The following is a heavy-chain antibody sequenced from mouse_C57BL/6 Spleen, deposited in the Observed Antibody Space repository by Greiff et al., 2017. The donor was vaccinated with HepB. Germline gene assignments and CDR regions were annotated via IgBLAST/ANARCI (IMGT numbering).Heavy chain of an antibody. CDR2: INPSTGGT. CDR1: GYSFTGYY. V-gene: IGHV1-42*01. Sequence: EVQLQQSGPELVKPGASVKISCKASGYSFTGYYMNWVKQSPEKSLEWIGEINPSTGGTTYNQKFKAKATLTVDKSSSTAYMQLKSLTSEDSAVYYCARSRGGSSDYWGQGTTLTVSS. J-gene: IGHJ2*01. CDR3: ARSRGGSSDY.